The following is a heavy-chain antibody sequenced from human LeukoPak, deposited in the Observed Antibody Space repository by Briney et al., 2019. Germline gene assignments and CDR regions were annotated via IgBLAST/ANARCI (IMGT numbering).Heavy chain of an antibody. V-gene: IGHV4-59*01. CDR1: GDSISSYY. D-gene: IGHD2-2*01. CDR2: IYYSGRT. Sequence: SETLSLTCTVSGDSISSYYWSWIRQPPGKGLEWIGYIYYSGRTNYNPSLKSRVIISVDTSKNQFSLKLSSVTAADTAVYYCARDVCPRGSCPGGFDYWGQGTLVTVSS. J-gene: IGHJ4*02. CDR3: ARDVCPRGSCPGGFDY.